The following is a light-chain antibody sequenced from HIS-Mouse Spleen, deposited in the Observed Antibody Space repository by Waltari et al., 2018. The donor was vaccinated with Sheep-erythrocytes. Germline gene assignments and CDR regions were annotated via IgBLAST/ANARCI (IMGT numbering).Light chain of an antibody. V-gene: IGLV2-11*01. Sequence: QPALTQPRCVSWSPGQSVTIPCPGTSSAVGRYNYVSWYQQPPGKAPKLMFYDVSKRPSGVPDRFSGSKSGNTASLTISGLQAEDEADYYCCSYAGSSWVFGGGTKLTVL. CDR2: DVS. CDR1: SSAVGRYNY. CDR3: CSYAGSSWV. J-gene: IGLJ3*02.